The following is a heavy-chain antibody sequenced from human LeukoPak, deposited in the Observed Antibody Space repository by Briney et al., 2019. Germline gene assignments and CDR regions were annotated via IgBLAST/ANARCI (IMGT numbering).Heavy chain of an antibody. Sequence: PSGTLSLTCAVSGGSISSSNWWSWVRQPPGKGLEWIGEIYHSGSTNYNPSLKSRVTISVDKSKNQFSLKLSSVTAADTAVYYCAGGRWLQLFSQPFDYWGQGTLVTVSS. J-gene: IGHJ4*02. D-gene: IGHD5-24*01. CDR2: IYHSGST. CDR1: GGSISSSNW. V-gene: IGHV4-4*02. CDR3: AGGRWLQLFSQPFDY.